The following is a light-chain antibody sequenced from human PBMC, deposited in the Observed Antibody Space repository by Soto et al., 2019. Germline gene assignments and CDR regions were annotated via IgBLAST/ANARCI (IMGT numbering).Light chain of an antibody. CDR3: QQYYNYST. CDR2: DAS. J-gene: IGKJ1*01. CDR1: QGISSA. V-gene: IGKV1D-13*01. Sequence: AIQLTQSPSSLSASVGDRVTVTCRASQGISSALAWYQQKPGKAPKLLIYDASRLAGGVPSRFSGSESGTEFTLTIGSLEPDDFATYFCQQYYNYSTVGQGTKVDIK.